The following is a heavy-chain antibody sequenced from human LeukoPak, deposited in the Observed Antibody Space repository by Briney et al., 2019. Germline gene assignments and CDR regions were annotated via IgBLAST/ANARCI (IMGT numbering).Heavy chain of an antibody. CDR3: ARDLGAEYYDFWSGYYTPFDY. CDR2: ISSSSSTI. D-gene: IGHD3-3*01. CDR1: GFTFSSYS. J-gene: IGHJ4*02. Sequence: GGSLRLSCAASGFTFSSYSMNWVRQAPGKGLEWVSYISSSSSTIYYADSVKGRFTISRDNAKNSLYLQMNSLRAEDTAVYYCARDLGAEYYDFWSGYYTPFDYWGQGTLVTVSS. V-gene: IGHV3-48*01.